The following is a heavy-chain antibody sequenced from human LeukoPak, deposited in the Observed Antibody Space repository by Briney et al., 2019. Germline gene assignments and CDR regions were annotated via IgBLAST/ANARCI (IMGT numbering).Heavy chain of an antibody. CDR2: ISSSSSTI. Sequence: GGSLRLSCAASGFTFSSYSMNWVRQAPGKGLEWVSYISSSSSTIYYADSVKGRFTISRDNAKNSLYLQMNSLRAEDTAVYYCAKPSGYGDYYYYYMDVWGKGTTVTVSS. CDR1: GFTFSSYS. V-gene: IGHV3-48*01. CDR3: AKPSGYGDYYYYYMDV. D-gene: IGHD5-12*01. J-gene: IGHJ6*03.